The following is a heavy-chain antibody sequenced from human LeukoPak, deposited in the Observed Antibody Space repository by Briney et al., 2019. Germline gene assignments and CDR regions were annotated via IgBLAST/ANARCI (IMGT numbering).Heavy chain of an antibody. CDR1: GYSFTSYW. J-gene: IGHJ3*02. CDR2: IYPGDSDT. CDR3: ARPYCSGGSCYLGIGAFDI. D-gene: IGHD2-15*01. V-gene: IGHV5-51*01. Sequence: GESLKISCKGSGYSFTSYWIGWVRQMPGKGLEWMGIIYPGDSDTRYSPSFQGQVTISADKSISTAYLQWSSLKASDTAMYYCARPYCSGGSCYLGIGAFDIWGQGTMVTVSS.